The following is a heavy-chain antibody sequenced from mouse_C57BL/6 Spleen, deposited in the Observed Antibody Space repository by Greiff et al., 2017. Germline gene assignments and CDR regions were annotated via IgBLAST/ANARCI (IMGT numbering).Heavy chain of an antibody. Sequence: VQLQQPGAELVKPGASVKMSCKASGYTFTSYWITWVKQRPGQGLEWIGDIYPGSGSTNYNEKFKSKATLTVDTSSSTAYMQLSSLPSEDSAVYYCAREDYYGVAACAYWGHETLFTVSA. D-gene: IGHD1-2*01. J-gene: IGHJ3*01. V-gene: IGHV1-55*01. CDR2: IYPGSGST. CDR3: AREDYYGVAACAY. CDR1: GYTFTSYW.